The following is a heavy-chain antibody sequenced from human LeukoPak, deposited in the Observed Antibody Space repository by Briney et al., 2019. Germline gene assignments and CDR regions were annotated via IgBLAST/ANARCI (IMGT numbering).Heavy chain of an antibody. CDR3: ASLPMVRGGTIDY. CDR1: GGSISSGSYY. V-gene: IGHV4-61*02. CDR2: IYTSGST. D-gene: IGHD3-10*01. Sequence: SETLSLTCTVSGGSISSGSYYWSWIRQPAGKGLEWIGRIYTSGSTNYNPSLKSRVTISVDKSKNQFSLKLSSVTAADTAVYYCASLPMVRGGTIDYWGQGTLVTVSS. J-gene: IGHJ4*02.